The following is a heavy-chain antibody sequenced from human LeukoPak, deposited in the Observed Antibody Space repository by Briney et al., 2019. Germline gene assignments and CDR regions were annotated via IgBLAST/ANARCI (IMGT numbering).Heavy chain of an antibody. J-gene: IGHJ4*02. Sequence: ASVKVSCKASGYTFTSYGISWVRQTPGQGLEWMGWISAYNGNTNYAQKLQGRVTMTTDTSTSTAYMELRSLRSDDTAVYYCARDIAVAGIVGYWGQGTLVTVSS. CDR3: ARDIAVAGIVGY. D-gene: IGHD6-19*01. CDR1: GYTFTSYG. V-gene: IGHV1-18*01. CDR2: ISAYNGNT.